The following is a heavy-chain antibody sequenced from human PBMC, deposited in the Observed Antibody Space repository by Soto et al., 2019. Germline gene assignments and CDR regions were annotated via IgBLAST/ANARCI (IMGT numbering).Heavy chain of an antibody. J-gene: IGHJ4*02. D-gene: IGHD1-26*01. CDR1: GFTFSSYA. CDR2: ISGSGGST. V-gene: IGHV3-23*01. Sequence: EVQLLESGGGLVQPGGSLRLSCAASGFTFSSYAMSWVRQAPGKGLEWVSAISGSGGSTYYADSVKGRFTISRDNSKNTLYLQMNSLRAEDTAVYYSAKLRGRIVGASHVDYWGQGTLVTVSS. CDR3: AKLRGRIVGASHVDY.